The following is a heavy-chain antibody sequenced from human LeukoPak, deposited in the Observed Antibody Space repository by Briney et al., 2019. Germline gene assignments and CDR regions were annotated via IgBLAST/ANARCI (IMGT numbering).Heavy chain of an antibody. D-gene: IGHD3-22*01. CDR3: ARRHYYNGRAYYFLDY. V-gene: IGHV4-39*07. CDR2: IYYSGST. Sequence: PSETLSLTCTVSGGSISSSTYYWGWIRRPPGKGLEWIGSIYYSGSTYYNPSLKSRVTVSVDTSKNQFSLRLSSLTAADTAVYYCARRHYYNGRAYYFLDYWGQGTLVTVSS. CDR1: GGSISSSTYY. J-gene: IGHJ4*02.